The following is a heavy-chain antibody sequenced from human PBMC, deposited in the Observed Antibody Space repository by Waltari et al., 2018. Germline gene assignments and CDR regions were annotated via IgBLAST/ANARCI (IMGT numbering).Heavy chain of an antibody. CDR2: INSDGDST. CDR3: ARIAARYYVDV. V-gene: IGHV3-74*01. CDR1: GFTFRRHW. D-gene: IGHD2-21*01. J-gene: IGHJ6*03. Sequence: EVQLVESGGALVQPGGSLRLSCEVPGFTFRRHWMYWVRQAPGKGLVWVSRINSDGDSTRYADSVKGRVTVSRDNAKNTLSLQITNLRVEDTAIYYCARIAARYYVDVWGKGTTVIVSS.